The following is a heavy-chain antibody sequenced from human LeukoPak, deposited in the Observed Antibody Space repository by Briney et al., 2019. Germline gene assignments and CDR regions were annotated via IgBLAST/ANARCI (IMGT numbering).Heavy chain of an antibody. CDR2: FSYDGSDI. CDR1: GFTFSNCG. Sequence: PGRSLRLSCTASGFTFSNCGMHWVRQAPGKRLEWVAVFSYDGSDIYYGDSVKGRFTISRDISKNTLYLQMNSLRAEDTAVYYCVKEQSSGGYRVADYWGQGTLVTVPS. J-gene: IGHJ4*02. D-gene: IGHD6-19*01. V-gene: IGHV3-30*18. CDR3: VKEQSSGGYRVADY.